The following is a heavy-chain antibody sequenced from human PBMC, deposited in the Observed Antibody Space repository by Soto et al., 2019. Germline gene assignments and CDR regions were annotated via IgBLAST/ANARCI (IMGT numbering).Heavy chain of an antibody. V-gene: IGHV3-23*01. Sequence: HPGGSLRLSCAASGFTFSSYAMSWVRQAPGKGLEWVSAISGSGGSTYYADSVKGRFTISRDNSKNTLYLQMNSLRAEDMAVYYCAKSLSQSITIFGVVIMAAFDIWGQGTMVTVS. D-gene: IGHD3-3*01. J-gene: IGHJ3*02. CDR3: AKSLSQSITIFGVVIMAAFDI. CDR1: GFTFSSYA. CDR2: ISGSGGST.